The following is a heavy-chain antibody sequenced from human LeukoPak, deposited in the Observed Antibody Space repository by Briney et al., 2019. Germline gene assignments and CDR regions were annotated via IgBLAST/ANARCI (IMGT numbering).Heavy chain of an antibody. Sequence: PSETLSLTCTVSGGSISSGGYYWSWIRQHPGKGLEWIGYIYYSGSTYYNPSLKSRVTISVDTSKNQFSLKLSSVTAADTAVYYCARTPWEYYDSSGYIDYWGQGTLVTVSS. J-gene: IGHJ4*02. CDR1: GGSISSGGYY. CDR2: IYYSGST. V-gene: IGHV4-31*03. D-gene: IGHD3-22*01. CDR3: ARTPWEYYDSSGYIDY.